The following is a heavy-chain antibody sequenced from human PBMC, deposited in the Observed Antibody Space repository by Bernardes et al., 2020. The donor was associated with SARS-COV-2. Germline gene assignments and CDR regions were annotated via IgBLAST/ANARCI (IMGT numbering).Heavy chain of an antibody. Sequence: GGSLRLSCAASGFTFSGHAMSWVRRAPGKGLEWVSAISGGGDTTYYADSVKGRFTISRDNSKSTLFLQINSLRAEDTAVYYCAKGYCRSPICYFQFFQDWGQGTLVTVSS. CDR1: GFTFSGHA. V-gene: IGHV3-23*01. CDR2: ISGGGDTT. CDR3: AKGYCRSPICYFQFFQD. J-gene: IGHJ1*01. D-gene: IGHD2-2*01.